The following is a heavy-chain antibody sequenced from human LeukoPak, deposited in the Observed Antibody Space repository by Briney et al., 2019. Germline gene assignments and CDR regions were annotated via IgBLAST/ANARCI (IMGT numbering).Heavy chain of an antibody. CDR3: ARDGFSSGYPYDAFDI. CDR1: GFTVSSNY. CDR2: IYSGGST. Sequence: GGSLRLSCAASGFTVSSNYMSWVRQAPGKGLEWVSVIYSGGSTYYADSVKGRFTIPRDNSKNTLYLQMNSLRAEDTAVYYCARDGFSSGYPYDAFDIWGQGTMVTVSS. J-gene: IGHJ3*02. V-gene: IGHV3-53*01. D-gene: IGHD3-22*01.